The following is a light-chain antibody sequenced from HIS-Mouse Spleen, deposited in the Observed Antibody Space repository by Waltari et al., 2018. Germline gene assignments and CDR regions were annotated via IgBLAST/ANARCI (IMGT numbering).Light chain of an antibody. CDR3: QQYNSWWT. Sequence: DIQMTQSPSTLSASVGDRVTITCRASQSISSWLAWYQQKPGKAPKLLIYKASSLESGVPSRFSGSRSGTEFTLTISSLQPDDFATYYCQQYNSWWTFGQGTKVEIK. CDR2: KAS. J-gene: IGKJ1*01. V-gene: IGKV1-5*03. CDR1: QSISSW.